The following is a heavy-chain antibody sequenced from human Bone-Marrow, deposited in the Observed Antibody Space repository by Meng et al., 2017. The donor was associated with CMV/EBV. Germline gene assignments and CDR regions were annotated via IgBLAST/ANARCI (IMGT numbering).Heavy chain of an antibody. CDR2: ISWNSGSI. J-gene: IGHJ6*02. Sequence: SLKISCAASGFTFDDYAMHWVRQAPGKGLEWVSGISWNSGSIGYADSVKGRFTISRDNAKNSLYLQMNSLRAEDMALYYCARGSNNDFWSGYSDYYYGMDVWGQGTTVTVSS. CDR3: ARGSNNDFWSGYSDYYYGMDV. CDR1: GFTFDDYA. V-gene: IGHV3-9*03. D-gene: IGHD3-3*01.